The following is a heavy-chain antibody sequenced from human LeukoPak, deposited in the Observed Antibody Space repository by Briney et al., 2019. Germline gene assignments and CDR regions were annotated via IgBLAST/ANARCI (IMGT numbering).Heavy chain of an antibody. V-gene: IGHV3-30*09. D-gene: IGHD3-22*01. CDR3: ASNFYDVGGYYYRTPVQY. CDR2: VSYDGGSE. CDR1: RFTFTTFSDYV. J-gene: IGHJ4*02. Sequence: GGSLRLSCAASRFTFTTFSDYVMHWARQAPGKGLEWGAAVSYDGGSEYYADSVKGRFAVSRDNSKNTLYLQMRSLRPKDTAVYYCASNFYDVGGYYYRTPVQYWGQGTPVTVSS.